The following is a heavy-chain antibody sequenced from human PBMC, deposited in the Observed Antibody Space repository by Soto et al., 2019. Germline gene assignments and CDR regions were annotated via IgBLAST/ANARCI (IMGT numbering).Heavy chain of an antibody. CDR3: ARHTLNSSGWTYYYYGMDV. Sequence: GESLKISCKGSGYSFTSYWISWVRQMPGKGLEWMGRIDPSDSYTNYSPSFQGHVTISADKSISTAYLQWSSLKASDTAMYYCARHTLNSSGWTYYYYGMDVWGQGTTVTVSS. J-gene: IGHJ6*02. CDR1: GYSFTSYW. V-gene: IGHV5-10-1*01. CDR2: IDPSDSYT. D-gene: IGHD6-19*01.